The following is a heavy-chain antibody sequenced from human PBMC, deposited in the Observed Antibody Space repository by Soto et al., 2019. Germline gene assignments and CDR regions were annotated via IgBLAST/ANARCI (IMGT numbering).Heavy chain of an antibody. CDR2: IYYSGST. V-gene: IGHV4-39*01. CDR3: AAGIAAAGTCYFDY. Sequence: SETKSLTCTVSGGTISSSSYYWGWIRKPPGKGLEWIGSIYYSGSTYYNPSLKSRVTISVDTSKNQFSLKLSSVTAAGTAVYYCAAGIAAAGTCYFDYWGQGTLVTVSS. CDR1: GGTISSSSYY. J-gene: IGHJ4*02. D-gene: IGHD6-13*01.